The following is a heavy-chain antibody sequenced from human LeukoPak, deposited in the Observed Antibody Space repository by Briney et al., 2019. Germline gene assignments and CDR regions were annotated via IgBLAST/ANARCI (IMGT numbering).Heavy chain of an antibody. J-gene: IGHJ5*02. D-gene: IGHD3-9*01. CDR2: IYSSGTA. V-gene: IGHV4-30-2*01. Sequence: SETLSLTCAVSGGSISSGGYSWNWIRQAPGKGLEWIGFIYSSGTAYSNPSLQGRVTISLDRSKNQFSLNLTSVTAADTAVYYCARETPLRYFDPWGQGTLVTVSS. CDR1: GGSISSGGYS. CDR3: ARETPLRYFDP.